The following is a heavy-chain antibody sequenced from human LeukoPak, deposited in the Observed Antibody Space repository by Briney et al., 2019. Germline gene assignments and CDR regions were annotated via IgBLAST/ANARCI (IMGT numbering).Heavy chain of an antibody. J-gene: IGHJ6*02. Sequence: PGGSLRLSCTASGFSFSRYSMHWVRQAPGKGLEWVAVISYDGSNKYYADSVKGRFTISRDNSKNTLYPQMNSLRAEDTAVYYCAKILVVVPAALYGMDVWGQGTTVTVSS. V-gene: IGHV3-30*18. CDR1: GFSFSRYS. CDR3: AKILVVVPAALYGMDV. D-gene: IGHD2-2*01. CDR2: ISYDGSNK.